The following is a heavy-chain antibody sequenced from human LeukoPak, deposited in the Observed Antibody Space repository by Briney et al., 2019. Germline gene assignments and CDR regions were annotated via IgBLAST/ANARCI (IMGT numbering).Heavy chain of an antibody. Sequence: ASVKVSFKASGYTFTSYDINWVRQATGQGLEWMGWMNPNSGNTGYAQKFQGRVTMTRNTSISTAYMELSSLRSEDTAVYYCARDYGPAAIYGMDVWGQGTTVTVSS. CDR3: ARDYGPAAIYGMDV. CDR2: MNPNSGNT. D-gene: IGHD2-2*02. V-gene: IGHV1-8*01. CDR1: GYTFTSYD. J-gene: IGHJ6*02.